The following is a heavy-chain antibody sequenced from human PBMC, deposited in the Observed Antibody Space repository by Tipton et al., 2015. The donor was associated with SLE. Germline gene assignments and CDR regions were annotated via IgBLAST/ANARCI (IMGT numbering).Heavy chain of an antibody. CDR1: GYSISSGYY. CDR3: ARGGTGYCSSTSCFDY. V-gene: IGHV4-38-2*01. CDR2: IYHSGST. Sequence: TLSLTCAVSGYSISSGYYWGWIRQPPGKGLEWIGRIYHSGSTYYNPSLKSRVTISVDTSKNQLSLKLNSVTAADTAVYYCARGGTGYCSSTSCFDYWGQGTLVTVSS. J-gene: IGHJ4*02. D-gene: IGHD2-2*01.